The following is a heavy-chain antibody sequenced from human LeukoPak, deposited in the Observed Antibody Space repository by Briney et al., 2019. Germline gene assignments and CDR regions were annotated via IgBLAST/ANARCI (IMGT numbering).Heavy chain of an antibody. Sequence: GGSLRLSCAASGFTFSSDWMSWVRQAPGNGLECVANIKQDGSEKNYVDSVKGRFTIFRGNARNSLYLQMNSLRAEDTAVYYCASHSYGYNHWGQGTLVIVSS. V-gene: IGHV3-7*01. CDR3: ASHSYGYNH. CDR1: GFTFSSDW. CDR2: IKQDGSEK. D-gene: IGHD3-16*01. J-gene: IGHJ5*02.